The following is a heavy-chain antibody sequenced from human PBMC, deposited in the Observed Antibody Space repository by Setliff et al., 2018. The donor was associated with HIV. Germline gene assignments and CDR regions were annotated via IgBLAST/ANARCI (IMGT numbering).Heavy chain of an antibody. CDR2: MNPNTGVA. CDR3: ASGKGVGGVIITGGLDV. D-gene: IGHD3-10*01. Sequence: ASVKVSCKASGHTFSNSDIHWVRRATGQGLEWMGWMNPNTGVAGYTLKFQGRVTMTRDTSISTAYMELSSLTSEDTAVYWCASGKGVGGVIITGGLDVWGKGTTVTVSS. CDR1: GHTFSNSD. J-gene: IGHJ6*04. V-gene: IGHV1-8*01.